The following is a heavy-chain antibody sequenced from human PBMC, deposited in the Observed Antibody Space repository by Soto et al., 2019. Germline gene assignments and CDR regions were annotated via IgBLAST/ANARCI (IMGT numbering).Heavy chain of an antibody. CDR2: IIPIFGTA. D-gene: IGHD2-2*01. Sequence: GASVKVSCKASGGTFNSYAISWVRQAPGQGLEWMGGIIPIFGTANYAQKFQGRVTITADESTSTAYMELSSLRSEDTAVYYCARAVVVVPAAQSYYYGMGVWGRGTTVTVSS. CDR3: ARAVVVVPAAQSYYYGMGV. CDR1: GGTFNSYA. J-gene: IGHJ6*02. V-gene: IGHV1-69*13.